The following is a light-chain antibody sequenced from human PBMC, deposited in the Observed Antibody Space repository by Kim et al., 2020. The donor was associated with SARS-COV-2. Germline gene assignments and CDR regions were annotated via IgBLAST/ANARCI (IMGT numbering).Light chain of an antibody. CDR3: QQRSTWPPWT. CDR1: QSISGY. Sequence: SPGERATLPGRASQSISGYLAWYPQKPGQAPRLLIYDASNRATGIPARFSGSGSGTDFTLTISSLEPEDFAVYYCQQRSTWPPWTFGQGTKVDIK. J-gene: IGKJ1*01. V-gene: IGKV3-11*01. CDR2: DAS.